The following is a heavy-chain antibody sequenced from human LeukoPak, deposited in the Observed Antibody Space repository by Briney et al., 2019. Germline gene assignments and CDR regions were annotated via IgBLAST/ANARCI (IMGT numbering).Heavy chain of an antibody. J-gene: IGHJ4*02. CDR3: AREVYRSGAACYPLPDY. CDR1: GFTVDTYS. CDR2: ISSSTKYI. D-gene: IGHD2-15*01. V-gene: IGHV3-21*01. Sequence: GGSLRLSCAASGFTVDTYSMRGVRQAPGKGLEWVASISSSTKYIHYADSVRDRFTISRDNPKNSLYLEMSSLTAEDTAVYYCAREVYRSGAACYPLPDYWGQGTQVTVSP.